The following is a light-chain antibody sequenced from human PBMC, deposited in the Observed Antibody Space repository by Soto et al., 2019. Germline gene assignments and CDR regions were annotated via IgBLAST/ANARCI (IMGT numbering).Light chain of an antibody. CDR1: SSDVGSYNL. Sequence: QSALTQPASVSGSPGQSITISCTGTSSDVGSYNLVSWYQQHPGKAPKLMIYEGSKRPSGVSNRFSGSKSGNTASMTISGLLAEAEADYYCRSYALRSCPTVVFGGGTQLTV. CDR2: EGS. J-gene: IGLJ2*01. V-gene: IGLV2-23*01. CDR3: RSYALRSCPTVV.